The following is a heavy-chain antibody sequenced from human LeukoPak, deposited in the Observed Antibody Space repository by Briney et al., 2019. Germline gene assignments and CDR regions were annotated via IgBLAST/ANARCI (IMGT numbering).Heavy chain of an antibody. J-gene: IGHJ4*02. D-gene: IGHD3-16*01. CDR2: SYYSRDT. CDR1: GGSFSNYY. V-gene: IGHV4-59*01. Sequence: SETLSLTCSVSGGSFSNYYWGWIRQPPGKGLEWIGYSYYSRDTNYNPSLKNRVTISVDTSKNQLSLKLSSVTAADTAVYYCARQGRGYGGTFDYWGQGTLVTVSS. CDR3: ARQGRGYGGTFDY.